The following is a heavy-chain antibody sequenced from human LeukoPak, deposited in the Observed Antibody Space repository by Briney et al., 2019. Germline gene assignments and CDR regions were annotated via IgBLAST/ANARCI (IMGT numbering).Heavy chain of an antibody. CDR3: AGGDRQGLGYFGDLFLDY. D-gene: IGHD3-10*01. J-gene: IGHJ4*02. V-gene: IGHV4-59*02. Sequence: PSETLSLTCTVSGGYVSSYYWGWIRQSPGHGLEWIGYIYYSGSTNYNPSLKNRVTMSVDTSKNQFSLKLSSVTAVDTALYYCAGGDRQGLGYFGDLFLDYWGQGILVTVSS. CDR1: GGYVSSYY. CDR2: IYYSGST.